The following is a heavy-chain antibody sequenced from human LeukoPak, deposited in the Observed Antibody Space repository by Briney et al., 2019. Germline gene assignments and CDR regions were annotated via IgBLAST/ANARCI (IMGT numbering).Heavy chain of an antibody. CDR3: ARGPNYSDHKSGIDF. D-gene: IGHD4-11*01. V-gene: IGHV3-74*03. J-gene: IGHJ4*02. CDR2: INSDGSST. Sequence: GGSLRLSCAASGFTFSDYWMHWVRQAPGKGLVWVARINSDGSSTTYADSVKGRFTISRDNAKNTLYLRMNSLRGEDTAVYYCARGPNYSDHKSGIDFWGQGTLVTVSS. CDR1: GFTFSDYW.